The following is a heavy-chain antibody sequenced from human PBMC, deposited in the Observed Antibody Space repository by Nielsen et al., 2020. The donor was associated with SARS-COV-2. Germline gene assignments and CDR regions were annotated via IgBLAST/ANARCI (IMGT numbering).Heavy chain of an antibody. CDR3: AIGDTILDY. CDR2: INSDGSST. CDR1: GFTFSSYW. V-gene: IGHV3-74*01. Sequence: GESLKISCAASGFTFSSYWMHWVRQAPGKGLVWVSRINSDGSSTSYADSVKGRFTISRDNAKNTLYLQMNSLRAEDTALYYCAIGDTILDYWGQGTLVTVSS. J-gene: IGHJ4*02. D-gene: IGHD3-10*01.